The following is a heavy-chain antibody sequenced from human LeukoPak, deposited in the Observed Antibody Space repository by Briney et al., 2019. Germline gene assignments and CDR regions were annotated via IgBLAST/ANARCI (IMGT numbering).Heavy chain of an antibody. CDR3: ARTPPVWDSSSWYGYYYYYMDV. J-gene: IGHJ6*03. CDR2: IYTSGST. V-gene: IGHV4-4*07. CDR1: GYSISSGYY. Sequence: SETLSLTCTVSGYSISSGYYWGWIRQPAGKGLEWIGRIYTSGSTNYNPSLKSRVTMSVDTSKNQFSLKLSSVTAADTAVYYCARTPPVWDSSSWYGYYYYYMDVWGKGTTVTISS. D-gene: IGHD6-13*01.